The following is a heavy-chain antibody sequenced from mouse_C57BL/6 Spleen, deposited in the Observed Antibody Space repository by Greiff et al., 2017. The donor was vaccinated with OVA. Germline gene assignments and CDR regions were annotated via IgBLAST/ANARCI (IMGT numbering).Heavy chain of an antibody. CDR3: ASRGYDYGWFAY. CDR1: GFTFSDYG. D-gene: IGHD2-4*01. V-gene: IGHV5-17*01. J-gene: IGHJ3*01. Sequence: EVKLQESGGGLVKPGGSLKLSCAASGFTFSDYGMHWVRQAPEKGLEWVAYISSGSSTIYYADTVKGRFTISRDNAKNTLFLQMTSLRSEDTAMYYCASRGYDYGWFAYWGQGTLVTVSA. CDR2: ISSGSSTI.